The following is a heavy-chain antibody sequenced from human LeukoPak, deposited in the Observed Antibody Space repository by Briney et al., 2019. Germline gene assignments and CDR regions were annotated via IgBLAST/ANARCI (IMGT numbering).Heavy chain of an antibody. Sequence: GGSLRLSCAASGFTFSSYWMSWVRQAPGKGLGWVANIKQDGSEKYYVDSVKGRFTISRDNAKNSLYLQMNSLRAEDTAVYYCARDPGYSYGPYYFDYWGQGTLVTVSS. CDR3: ARDPGYSYGPYYFDY. J-gene: IGHJ4*02. CDR1: GFTFSSYW. D-gene: IGHD5-18*01. V-gene: IGHV3-7*01. CDR2: IKQDGSEK.